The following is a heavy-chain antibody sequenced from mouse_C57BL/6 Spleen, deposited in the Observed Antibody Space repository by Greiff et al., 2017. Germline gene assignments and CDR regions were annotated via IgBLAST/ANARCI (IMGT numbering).Heavy chain of an antibody. CDR3: VRSYGNTLGFDY. D-gene: IGHD2-1*01. Sequence: EAGGGLVQPKGSLKLSCAASGFSFNTYAMNWVRQAPGKGLEWVARIRSKSNNYATYYADSVKDRFTISRDDSESMLYLQMNNLKTEDTAMYYCVRSYGNTLGFDYWGQGTTLTVSS. CDR2: IRSKSNNYAT. V-gene: IGHV10-1*01. CDR1: GFSFNTYA. J-gene: IGHJ2*01.